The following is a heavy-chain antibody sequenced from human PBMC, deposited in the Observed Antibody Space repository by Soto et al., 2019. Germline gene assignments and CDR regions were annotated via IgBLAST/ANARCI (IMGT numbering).Heavy chain of an antibody. CDR3: AKERWVTARYYLDY. CDR2: ISYDGSNK. V-gene: IGHV3-30*18. Sequence: QVQLVESGGGVVQPGRSLRLSCAASGFTFSSYGMHWVRQAPGKGLEWVAVISYDGSNKYYADSVKGRFTISRDNSKNTLYLQMNSLRAEDTAVYYCAKERWVTARYYLDYWGQGTLVTVSS. J-gene: IGHJ4*02. D-gene: IGHD2-21*02. CDR1: GFTFSSYG.